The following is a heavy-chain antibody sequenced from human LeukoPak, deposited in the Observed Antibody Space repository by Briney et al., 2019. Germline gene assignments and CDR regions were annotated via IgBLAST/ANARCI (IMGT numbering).Heavy chain of an antibody. CDR2: IYYSGST. CDR1: GGSISSYY. D-gene: IGHD4-17*01. V-gene: IGHV4-59*01. CDR3: ARDLGYGDISGAFDI. Sequence: SETLSLTCTVSGGSISSYYWSWIRQPPGKGPEWIGYIYYSGSTNYNPSLKSRVTISVDTSKNQFSLKLSSVTAADTAVYYCARDLGYGDISGAFDIWGQGTMVTVSS. J-gene: IGHJ3*02.